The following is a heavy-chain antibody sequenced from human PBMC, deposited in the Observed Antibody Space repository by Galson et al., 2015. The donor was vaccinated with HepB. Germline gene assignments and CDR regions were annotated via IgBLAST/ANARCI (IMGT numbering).Heavy chain of an antibody. J-gene: IGHJ4*02. D-gene: IGHD3-10*01. CDR1: GYTITAFW. Sequence: QSGAAAKKPGESLRISCTGSGYTITAFWITCVRQIPGKGLEWMGRIDPSDSYTAYSPSFQAPVTISADTSNTTAYQQWSSLKASDTAMYYWASRHSYFRSGTWYNVSDYWGQGTLVTVPS. CDR2: IDPSDSYT. CDR3: ASRHSYFRSGTWYNVSDY. V-gene: IGHV5-10-1*01.